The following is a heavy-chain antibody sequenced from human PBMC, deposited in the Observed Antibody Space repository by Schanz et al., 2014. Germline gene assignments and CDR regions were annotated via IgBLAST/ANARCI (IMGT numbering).Heavy chain of an antibody. V-gene: IGHV3-7*01. CDR3: ARESGGQNDLDTEPQKYTYMDV. Sequence: EAQLLESGGGLVQPGGSVRLSCGASGFSFSTHWMAWVRQAPGKGLEWVANIGDDGADKYYLDSVRGRFTISRDNTKNFLHLEMNNLRAEDTAVDFCARESGGQNDLDTEPQKYTYMDVWGKGTTVTFSS. J-gene: IGHJ6*03. CDR1: GFSFSTHW. D-gene: IGHD1-1*01. CDR2: IGDDGADK.